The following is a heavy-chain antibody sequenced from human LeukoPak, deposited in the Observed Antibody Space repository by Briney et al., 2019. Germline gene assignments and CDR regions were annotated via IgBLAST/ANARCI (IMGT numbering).Heavy chain of an antibody. J-gene: IGHJ6*03. V-gene: IGHV3-23*01. CDR3: AKDSGVTYYNFYYYMDV. D-gene: IGHD1-26*01. CDR1: GFTFNNYA. CDR2: ISGSGGTI. Sequence: PGRSLRLFCTASGFTFNNYAMHWVRQAPGKGLEWVSVISGSGGTIYYADSVKGRFTISRDNSKQTLYLQINSLRAEDTAVYYCAKDSGVTYYNFYYYMDVWGKGTTVTVSS.